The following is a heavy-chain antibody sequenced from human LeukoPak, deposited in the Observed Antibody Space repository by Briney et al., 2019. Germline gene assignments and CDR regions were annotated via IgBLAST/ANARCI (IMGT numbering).Heavy chain of an antibody. CDR1: GFTFSSYW. D-gene: IGHD3-10*01. CDR2: ISSTSTYI. J-gene: IGHJ4*02. CDR3: AKGLYYYHGSGSYTLDY. Sequence: GGSLRLSCAASGFTFSSYWMNWVRQAPGKGLEWVSSISSTSTYIHYADSVKGRFTISRDNAKMSLYLQVNSLRTDDTAVYYCAKGLYYYHGSGSYTLDYWGQGTQVTASS. V-gene: IGHV3-21*04.